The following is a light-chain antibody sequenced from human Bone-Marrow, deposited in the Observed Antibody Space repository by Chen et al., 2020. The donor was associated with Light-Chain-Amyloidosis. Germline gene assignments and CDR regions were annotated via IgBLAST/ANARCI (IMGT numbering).Light chain of an antibody. Sequence: NVLTQSPGTLSLSPGDRATLSCRASQSVSSSYLVWYQQKPGQAPKLLIYGASNRATGIPDRFSGSGSGTHFTLTISRLEPEDVAVYYCQQYDTSRQWTFGQGTQVEIK. CDR3: QQYDTSRQWT. J-gene: IGKJ1*01. CDR1: QSVSSSY. CDR2: GAS. V-gene: IGKV3-20*01.